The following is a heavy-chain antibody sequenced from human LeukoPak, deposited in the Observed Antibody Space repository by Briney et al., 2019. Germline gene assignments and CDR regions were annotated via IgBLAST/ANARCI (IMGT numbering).Heavy chain of an antibody. D-gene: IGHD2-2*01. Sequence: GGSLRLSCAASGFTLSSYWMNWVRQAPGKGLEWVANIKQDGSEIHYVDSVKGRFTISRDSAKNSLYLQMSSLRAEDTAVYYCVRGSRGAFEIWGQGTMVIVSS. CDR3: VRGSRGAFEI. CDR1: GFTLSSYW. J-gene: IGHJ3*02. V-gene: IGHV3-7*01. CDR2: IKQDGSEI.